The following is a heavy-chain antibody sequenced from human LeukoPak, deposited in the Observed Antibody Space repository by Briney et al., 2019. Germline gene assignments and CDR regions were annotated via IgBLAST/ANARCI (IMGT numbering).Heavy chain of an antibody. J-gene: IGHJ4*02. CDR1: GYTFTGYY. V-gene: IGHV1-2*02. Sequence: ASVKVSCKASGYTFTGYYMHWVRQAPGHGLEWMGWINPNSGGTNYAQKFQGRVTVTRDTSISTAYMELSWLRSDDTAVYYCARAGEVTAAPQAFDYWGQGTLVTVSS. CDR3: ARAGEVTAAPQAFDY. CDR2: INPNSGGT. D-gene: IGHD3-16*01.